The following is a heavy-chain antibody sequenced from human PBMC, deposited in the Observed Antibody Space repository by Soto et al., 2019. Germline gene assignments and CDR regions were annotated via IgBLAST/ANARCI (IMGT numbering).Heavy chain of an antibody. CDR3: AREVRAHYDFWSPPGGHMLAFDI. CDR1: GYTFTSYG. J-gene: IGHJ3*02. Sequence: QVQLVQSGAEVKKPGASVKVSCKASGYTFTSYGISWVRQAPGQGLEWMGWISAYNGNTNYAQKLQGRVTMTTDTSTSTAYMELRSLSSDDTAVYYCAREVRAHYDFWSPPGGHMLAFDIWGQWTMVTVSS. V-gene: IGHV1-18*04. CDR2: ISAYNGNT. D-gene: IGHD3-3*01.